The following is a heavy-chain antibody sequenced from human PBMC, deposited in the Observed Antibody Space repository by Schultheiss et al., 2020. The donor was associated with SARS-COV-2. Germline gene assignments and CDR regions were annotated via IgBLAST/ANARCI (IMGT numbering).Heavy chain of an antibody. CDR1: GFTFSSYA. J-gene: IGHJ4*02. V-gene: IGHV3-48*04. D-gene: IGHD3-9*01. CDR3: TSTRGDILTGYSL. CDR2: ISSSSSTI. Sequence: GGSLRLSCAASGFTFSSYAMSWVRQAPGKGLEWVSYISSSSSTIYYADSVKGRFTISRDNAKNSLYLQMSSLKIEDTAVYYCTSTRGDILTGYSLGGQGTLVTVSS.